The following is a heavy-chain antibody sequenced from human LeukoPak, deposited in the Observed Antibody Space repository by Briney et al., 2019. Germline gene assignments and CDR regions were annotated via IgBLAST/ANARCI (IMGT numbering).Heavy chain of an antibody. CDR2: IYYSGST. CDR3: ATYYYDRTGYDTFDI. Sequence: SETLSLTCTVSGGSISSSTYYWGWIRHPPGKGLEWIGSIYYSGSTYYTPSPKSRVSISVDTSKNQFSLKLSSVTAADTAVYYCATYYYDRTGYDTFDIWGQGTMVTVSS. J-gene: IGHJ3*02. D-gene: IGHD3-22*01. V-gene: IGHV4-39*01. CDR1: GGSISSSTYY.